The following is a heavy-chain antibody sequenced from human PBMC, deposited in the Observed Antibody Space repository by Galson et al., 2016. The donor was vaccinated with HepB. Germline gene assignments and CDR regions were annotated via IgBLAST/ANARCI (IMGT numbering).Heavy chain of an antibody. CDR3: VREGLADGAYFDY. Sequence: SLRLSCAASGFTFSMYWMTWVRQTPGRGLEWAANIKEDGREQYYVDSVRGRFTISRDNTKNSLNGQMTSRIAEDTAVYYCVREGLADGAYFDYWGQGTLVTVSS. V-gene: IGHV3-7*01. D-gene: IGHD5-24*01. CDR1: GFTFSMYW. CDR2: IKEDGREQ. J-gene: IGHJ4*02.